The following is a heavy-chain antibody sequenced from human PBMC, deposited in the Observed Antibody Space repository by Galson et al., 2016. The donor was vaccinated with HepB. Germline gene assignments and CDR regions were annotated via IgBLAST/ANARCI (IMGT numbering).Heavy chain of an antibody. V-gene: IGHV3-33*01. CDR1: GFTFSASG. CDR2: LWSDGTNK. D-gene: IGHD3-9*01. J-gene: IGHJ4*02. Sequence: SLRLSCAASGFTFSASGMHWVRQAPGKGLEWVAGLWSDGTNKKYADSVKGRFIISRDNSKNTLYLQMNSLGADDTAVYYCARDLNDILTGVSNSDYWGQGTLVTVSS. CDR3: ARDLNDILTGVSNSDY.